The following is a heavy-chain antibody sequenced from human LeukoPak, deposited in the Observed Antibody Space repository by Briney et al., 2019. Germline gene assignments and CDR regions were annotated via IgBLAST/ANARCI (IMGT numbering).Heavy chain of an antibody. CDR3: ARAEVRDGYNRYYFDY. V-gene: IGHV4-34*01. D-gene: IGHD5-24*01. CDR1: GGSLSFYY. CDR2: ISQNGDS. Sequence: SETLSLTCGVSGGSLSFYYWSWIRQSPGKGLEWIAEISQNGDSNYNMSLKSRVTISLDKSKNQVSLKLNSVTAADTAVCYCARAEVRDGYNRYYFDYWGQGTLVTVSS. J-gene: IGHJ4*02.